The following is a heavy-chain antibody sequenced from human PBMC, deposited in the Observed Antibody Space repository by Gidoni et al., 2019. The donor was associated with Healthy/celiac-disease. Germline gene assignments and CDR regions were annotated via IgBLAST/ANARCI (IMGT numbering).Heavy chain of an antibody. CDR2: IYYSGST. Sequence: QLQLQESGPGLVKPSATLSLPCTVSGGPISSSSYYWGWIRPPPGKGLEWIGSIYYSGSTYYNPSLKSRVTISVDTSKNQFSLKLSSVTAADTAVYYCARPHCSGGSCYSSYWYFDLWGRGTLVTVSS. V-gene: IGHV4-39*01. CDR1: GGPISSSSYY. CDR3: ARPHCSGGSCYSSYWYFDL. D-gene: IGHD2-15*01. J-gene: IGHJ2*01.